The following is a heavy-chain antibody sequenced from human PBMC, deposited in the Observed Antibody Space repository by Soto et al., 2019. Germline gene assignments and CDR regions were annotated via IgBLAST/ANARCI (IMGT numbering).Heavy chain of an antibody. J-gene: IGHJ4*02. Sequence: PSETLSLTCAVSGGSISSGGYSWSWIRQPPGKGLEWIGYIYHSGSTYYNPSLKSRVTISVDRSKNQFSLKLTSVTAADTAVYFCARRGSRLSVAVAAFDYWSQGTLVTVSS. CDR3: ARRGSRLSVAVAAFDY. D-gene: IGHD6-19*01. CDR2: IYHSGST. V-gene: IGHV4-30-2*01. CDR1: GGSISSGGYS.